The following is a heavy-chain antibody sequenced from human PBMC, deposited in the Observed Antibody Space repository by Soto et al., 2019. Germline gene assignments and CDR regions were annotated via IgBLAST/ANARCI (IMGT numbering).Heavy chain of an antibody. J-gene: IGHJ3*02. D-gene: IGHD3-22*01. CDR2: IYPGDSDT. Sequence: GESLKISCKGPGYSFTSYWIGWVRQMPGKGLEWMGIIYPGDSDTRYSPSFQGQVTISADKSISTAYLQWSSLKASDTAMYYCASSHYYDSSGSGAFDIWGQGTMVTVSS. V-gene: IGHV5-51*01. CDR1: GYSFTSYW. CDR3: ASSHYYDSSGSGAFDI.